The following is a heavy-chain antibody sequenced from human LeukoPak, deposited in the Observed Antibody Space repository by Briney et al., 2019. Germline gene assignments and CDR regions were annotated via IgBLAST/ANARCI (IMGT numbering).Heavy chain of an antibody. Sequence: GGSLRLSCAASGFTFSSYGMHWVRQAPGKGLEWVAVISYDGSNKYYADSVKGRFTISRDNSKNTLYLQMNSLRAEDTAVYYCAKDQWELGYFDYWGQGTLVTVSS. CDR3: AKDQWELGYFDY. D-gene: IGHD1-26*01. CDR2: ISYDGSNK. V-gene: IGHV3-30*18. CDR1: GFTFSSYG. J-gene: IGHJ4*02.